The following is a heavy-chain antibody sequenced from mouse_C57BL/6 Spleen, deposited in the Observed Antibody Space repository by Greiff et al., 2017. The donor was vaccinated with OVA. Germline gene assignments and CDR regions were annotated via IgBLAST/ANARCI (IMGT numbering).Heavy chain of an antibody. J-gene: IGHJ3*01. Sequence: EVMLVESGGGLVQPGGSLKLSCAASGFTFSDYYMYWVRQTPEKRLEWVAYISNGGGSTYYPDTVQGRFTISRDNAKNTLYLQMSRLKSEDTAMYYCAGLRDSSGHAYWGQVTLVTVAA. CDR3: AGLRDSSGHAY. D-gene: IGHD3-2*02. CDR1: GFTFSDYY. CDR2: ISNGGGST. V-gene: IGHV5-12*01.